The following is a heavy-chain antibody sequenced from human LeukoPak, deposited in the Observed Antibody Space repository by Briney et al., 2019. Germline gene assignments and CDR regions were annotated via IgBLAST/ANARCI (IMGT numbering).Heavy chain of an antibody. D-gene: IGHD4-11*01. CDR1: GGSISSYY. Sequence: SETLSLTCTVSGGSISSYYWSWIRQPPGKGLEWIGYIYYSGSTNYNPSLKSRVTISVDTSKNQFSLKLSSVTAADTAVYYCARKNRLPNDAFDIWGQGTMVIVSS. CDR2: IYYSGST. V-gene: IGHV4-59*01. CDR3: ARKNRLPNDAFDI. J-gene: IGHJ3*02.